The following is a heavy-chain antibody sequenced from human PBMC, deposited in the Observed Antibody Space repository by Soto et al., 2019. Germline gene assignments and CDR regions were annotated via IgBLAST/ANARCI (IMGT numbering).Heavy chain of an antibody. CDR2: IKSKTDGGTT. J-gene: IGHJ4*02. CDR1: GFTFSNAW. Sequence: EVQLVESGGGLVKPGGSLRLSCAASGFTFSNAWMSWVRQAPGKGLEWVGRIKSKTDGGTTDYAAPVKGRFTISRDDSKNTLYLQMNSLKTEDTAVYYCTTAEYYHDSSGFQRYFDYWGQGTLVTVSS. D-gene: IGHD3-22*01. V-gene: IGHV3-15*01. CDR3: TTAEYYHDSSGFQRYFDY.